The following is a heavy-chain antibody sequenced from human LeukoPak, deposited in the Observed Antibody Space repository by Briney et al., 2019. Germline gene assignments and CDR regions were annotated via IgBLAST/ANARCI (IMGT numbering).Heavy chain of an antibody. D-gene: IGHD2-2*01. Sequence: GRSLRLSCAASGFTFDDYAMHWVRQAPGKGLEWVSGISWNSGSIGYAGSVKGRFTISRDNAKNSLYLQMNSLRAEDTALYYCAKDLGYCSSTSCDYYYGMDVWGQGTTVTVSS. CDR1: GFTFDDYA. J-gene: IGHJ6*02. CDR3: AKDLGYCSSTSCDYYYGMDV. CDR2: ISWNSGSI. V-gene: IGHV3-9*01.